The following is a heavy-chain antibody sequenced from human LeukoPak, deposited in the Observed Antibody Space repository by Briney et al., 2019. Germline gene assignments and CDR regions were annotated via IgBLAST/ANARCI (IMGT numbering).Heavy chain of an antibody. D-gene: IGHD2-21*02. Sequence: GGSLRLSCAASRFTFSDYYMSWFRQAPGKGLEWISYINTSGSYTRYADSVKGRFTISRDNAKDSLFLQMNSLRAEDTAVYYCAKGPIAPCGGDCYPNFDYWGQGTLVTVSS. J-gene: IGHJ4*02. CDR3: AKGPIAPCGGDCYPNFDY. V-gene: IGHV3-11*05. CDR1: RFTFSDYY. CDR2: INTSGSYT.